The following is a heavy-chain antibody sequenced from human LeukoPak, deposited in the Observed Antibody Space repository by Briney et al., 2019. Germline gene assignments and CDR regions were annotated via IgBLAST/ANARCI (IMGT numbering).Heavy chain of an antibody. CDR3: AKRGPGYDKSTYPPHYFDY. CDR1: GFTFNTYA. Sequence: GGSLRLSCVASGFTFNTYAMSWVRQAPGKGLEWVSGISVSGGRTDYADSVKGRFTISRDNSKNTLYLHMNSLRAEDTAVYYCAKRGPGYDKSTYPPHYFDYWGQGTLVTVSS. J-gene: IGHJ4*02. D-gene: IGHD3-22*01. CDR2: ISVSGGRT. V-gene: IGHV3-23*01.